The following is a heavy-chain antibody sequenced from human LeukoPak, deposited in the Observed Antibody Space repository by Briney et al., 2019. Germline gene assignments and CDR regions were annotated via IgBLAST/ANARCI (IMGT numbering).Heavy chain of an antibody. CDR2: IYTSGST. CDR1: GGSISSGSYY. J-gene: IGHJ5*02. V-gene: IGHV4-61*02. D-gene: IGHD5-18*01. CDR3: AAGGYSYGYFFWFDP. Sequence: SETLSLTCTVSGGSISSGSYYWSWIRQPAGKGLEWIGRIYTSGSTNYHPSLKSRVTISVNTSKNQFSLKLSSVTAADTAVYYCAAGGYSYGYFFWFDPWGQGTLVTVSS.